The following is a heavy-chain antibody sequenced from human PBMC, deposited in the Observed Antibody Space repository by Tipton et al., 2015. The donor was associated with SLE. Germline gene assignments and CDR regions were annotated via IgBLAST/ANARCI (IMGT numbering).Heavy chain of an antibody. CDR3: ARGEAAAAEPYYFGY. J-gene: IGHJ4*02. D-gene: IGHD6-13*01. CDR2: IYYSGNT. Sequence: TLSLTCSVSGYSISSGYCWGWIRQPPGKGLEWIGSIYYSGNTNYNPSLKNRVTISVDTSKTQFSLKLSSVTAADTAVYYCARGEAAAAEPYYFGYWGQGTLVTVSS. V-gene: IGHV4-38-2*02. CDR1: GYSISSGYC.